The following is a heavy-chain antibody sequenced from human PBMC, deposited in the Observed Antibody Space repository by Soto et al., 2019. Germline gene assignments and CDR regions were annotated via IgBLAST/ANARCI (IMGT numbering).Heavy chain of an antibody. J-gene: IGHJ4*02. CDR1: VGSSSGSY. V-gene: IGHV4-59*01. CDR3: ARSVAVPGAHIDY. D-gene: IGHD6-19*01. Sequence: PSETLSVACSVSVGSSSGSYWSWIRQSPGKGLEWPGYVYYTGSTNYSPSLRSRVSISVDTSKNEFSLRLSSVTAADTAVYFCARSVAVPGAHIDYWGQGTQVTVSS. CDR2: VYYTGST.